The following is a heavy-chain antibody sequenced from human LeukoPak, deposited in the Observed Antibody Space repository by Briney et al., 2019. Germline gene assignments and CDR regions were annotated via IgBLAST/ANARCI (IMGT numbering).Heavy chain of an antibody. V-gene: IGHV4-4*02. CDR1: GFTFSIHW. CDR3: ARETSTGWSTIDY. J-gene: IGHJ4*02. Sequence: GSLRLSCAASGFTFSIHWMSWVRQPPGKGLEWIGEIYHSGSTNYNPSLKSRVTISADKSKNQFSLKVSSVTAADTAVYYCARETSTGWSTIDYWGQGTLVTVSS. CDR2: IYHSGST. D-gene: IGHD2-8*02.